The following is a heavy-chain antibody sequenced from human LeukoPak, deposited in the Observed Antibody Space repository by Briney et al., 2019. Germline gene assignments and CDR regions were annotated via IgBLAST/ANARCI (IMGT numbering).Heavy chain of an antibody. J-gene: IGHJ4*02. D-gene: IGHD1-26*01. Sequence: GASVKVSCKASGYTFTSYYMHWVRQAPGQGLEWMGWINPNSGGTNYAQKFQGRVTMTRDTSISTAYMELSRLRSDDTAVYYCARGSRSSWSGSYFSWGQGTLVTVSS. V-gene: IGHV1-2*02. CDR2: INPNSGGT. CDR1: GYTFTSYY. CDR3: ARGSRSSWSGSYFS.